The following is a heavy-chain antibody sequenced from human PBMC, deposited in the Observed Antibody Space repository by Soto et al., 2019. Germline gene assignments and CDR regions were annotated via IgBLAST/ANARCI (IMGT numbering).Heavy chain of an antibody. V-gene: IGHV4-59*01. D-gene: IGHD3-3*01. CDR2: IYYSGST. CDR3: ARDSLMSGTIFGVVPINPIKNYYGMDV. CDR1: GGSISRYY. Sequence: PSETLSLTCTVSGGSISRYYWSWIRQPPGKGLEWIGYIYYSGSTNYNPSLKSRVTISVDTSKNQFSLKLSSVTAADTAVYYCARDSLMSGTIFGVVPINPIKNYYGMDVWGQGTTVTVSS. J-gene: IGHJ6*02.